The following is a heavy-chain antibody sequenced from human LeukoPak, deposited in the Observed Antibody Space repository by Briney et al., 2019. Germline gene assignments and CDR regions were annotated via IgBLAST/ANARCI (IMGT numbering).Heavy chain of an antibody. D-gene: IGHD6-13*01. CDR1: GYTFTGYY. CDR3: ARDRARIAEY. CDR2: INPNSGGT. V-gene: IGHV1-2*02. J-gene: IGHJ4*02. Sequence: ASVKVSCKASGYTFTGYYMHWVQQAPGQGLEWMGWINPNSGGTNYAQKFQGRVTMTRDTSISTAYMELSRLRSDDTAVYYCARDRARIAEYWGQGTLVTVSS.